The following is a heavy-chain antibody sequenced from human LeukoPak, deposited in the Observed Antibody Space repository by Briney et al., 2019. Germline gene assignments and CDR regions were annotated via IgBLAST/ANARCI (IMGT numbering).Heavy chain of an antibody. D-gene: IGHD3-3*01. V-gene: IGHV3-23*01. CDR1: GFTFSSYW. CDR3: AKDFWSGYYPNY. J-gene: IGHJ4*02. Sequence: GGSLRLSCAASGFTFSSYWMHWVRQAPGKGLEWVSGSGSGGSTYYADSVKGRFTISRDNSKNTLYLQMNSLRAEDTAVYYCAKDFWSGYYPNYWGQGTLVTVSS. CDR2: SGSGGST.